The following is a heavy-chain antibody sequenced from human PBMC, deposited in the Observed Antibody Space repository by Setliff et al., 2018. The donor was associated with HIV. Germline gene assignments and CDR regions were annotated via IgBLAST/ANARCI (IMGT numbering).Heavy chain of an antibody. Sequence: PGESLKISCAVSGLNFNNAWMSWVRQAPGKGLEWVGRIKRKSDGGTADYAAPVKDGFTISRDDSKSTLYLQMSSLTTEDTAVYYCAHYSTREALDTWGQGTMVTVSS. CDR1: GLNFNNAW. D-gene: IGHD2-8*01. CDR3: AHYSTREALDT. J-gene: IGHJ3*02. V-gene: IGHV3-15*01. CDR2: IKRKSDGGTA.